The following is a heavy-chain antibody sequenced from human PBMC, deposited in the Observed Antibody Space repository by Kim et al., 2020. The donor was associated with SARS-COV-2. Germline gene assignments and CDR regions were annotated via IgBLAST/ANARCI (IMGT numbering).Heavy chain of an antibody. V-gene: IGHV1-69*02. CDR3: ARTITTQLYGMDV. D-gene: IGHD3-22*01. J-gene: IGHJ6*02. Sequence: YPQKCQGRVTITADKSTSTAYMELSSLRSEDTAVYYCARTITTQLYGMDVWGQGTTVTVSS.